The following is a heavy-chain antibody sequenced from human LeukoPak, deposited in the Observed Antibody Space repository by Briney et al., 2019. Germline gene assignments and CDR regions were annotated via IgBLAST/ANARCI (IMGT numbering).Heavy chain of an antibody. J-gene: IGHJ5*02. CDR2: IYYSGST. Sequence: PSETLSLTCTVSGGSISSGDYYWSWIRQSPGTGLEWIGYIYYSGSTYYNPSLKSRVTISVDTSKNQFSLKLSSVTAADTAVYYCARVGIAVAGTIVWFDPWGQGTLVTASS. V-gene: IGHV4-30-4*01. CDR3: ARVGIAVAGTIVWFDP. D-gene: IGHD6-19*01. CDR1: GGSISSGDYY.